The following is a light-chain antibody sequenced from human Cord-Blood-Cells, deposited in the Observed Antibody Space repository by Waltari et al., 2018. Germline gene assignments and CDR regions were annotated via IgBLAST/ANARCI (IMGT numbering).Light chain of an antibody. Sequence: QSALTQPASVSASPGQSITISCTGTSSDVGRYNLVSWYQQHPGKAPKLMIYEGSKRPSGVSNHFSGSKSGNTTSRTISGLQAEDEADYYCCSYAGSSTWVFGGGTKLTVL. V-gene: IGLV2-23*01. J-gene: IGLJ3*02. CDR2: EGS. CDR3: CSYAGSSTWV. CDR1: SSDVGRYNL.